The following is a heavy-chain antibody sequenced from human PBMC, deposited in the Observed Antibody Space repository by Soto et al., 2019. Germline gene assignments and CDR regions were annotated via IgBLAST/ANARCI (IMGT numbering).Heavy chain of an antibody. V-gene: IGHV4-59*08. Sequence: SETLSLTCTVSGGSISTYWSWIRQPPGKGLEWLGYIFYTGSTTYNPSLKSRVTISIDTSKNQFSLKLHSVTAADTAMYYCARHKGTVTGYGGGYDSEFDYRGQGILVTVSS. CDR3: ARHKGTVTGYGGGYDSEFDY. J-gene: IGHJ4*02. CDR2: IFYTGST. D-gene: IGHD5-12*01. CDR1: GGSISTY.